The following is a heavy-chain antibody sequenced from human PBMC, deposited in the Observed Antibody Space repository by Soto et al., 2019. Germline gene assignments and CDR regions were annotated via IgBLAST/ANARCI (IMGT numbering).Heavy chain of an antibody. CDR2: MKPTSGKT. V-gene: IGHV1-8*01. D-gene: IGHD7-27*01. J-gene: IGHJ6*02. Sequence: ASVKVSCKASGYTFTSYDINWVRQATGQGIEWMGWMKPTSGKTGYAQKFQGRVTITRNTSISTAYMELSSLRSEDTAVYYCARGHTWGSSNYYYGMDVWGQGTTVTVSS. CDR3: ARGHTWGSSNYYYGMDV. CDR1: GYTFTSYD.